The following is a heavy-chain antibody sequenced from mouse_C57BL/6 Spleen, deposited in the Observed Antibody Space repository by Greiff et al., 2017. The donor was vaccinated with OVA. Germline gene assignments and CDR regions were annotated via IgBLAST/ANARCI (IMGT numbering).Heavy chain of an antibody. J-gene: IGHJ2*01. Sequence: EVQVVESGGGLVKPGGSLKLSCAASGFTFSDYGMHWVRQAPEKGLEWVAYISRGSSTNYYADTVKGRITISRDNAKNTLFLQMTSLRSEDTAMYYCARPLTESFDYWGQGTTLTVSS. V-gene: IGHV5-17*01. CDR3: ARPLTESFDY. CDR2: ISRGSSTN. CDR1: GFTFSDYG. D-gene: IGHD4-1*01.